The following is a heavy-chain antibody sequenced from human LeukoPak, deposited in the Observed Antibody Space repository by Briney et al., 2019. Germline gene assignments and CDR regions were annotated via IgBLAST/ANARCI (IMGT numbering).Heavy chain of an antibody. CDR3: AKVTGSGSYLADAFDI. D-gene: IGHD3-10*01. Sequence: PGGSLRLSCAASGLTFRNYGMNWVRQPTVKGLEWVSAISGSGDITYHADSVRGRFTVSRDNSKNTLYLQTKSLRAEDTAVYYCAKVTGSGSYLADAFDIWGHGTVVTVSS. J-gene: IGHJ3*02. CDR2: ISGSGDIT. V-gene: IGHV3-23*01. CDR1: GLTFRNYG.